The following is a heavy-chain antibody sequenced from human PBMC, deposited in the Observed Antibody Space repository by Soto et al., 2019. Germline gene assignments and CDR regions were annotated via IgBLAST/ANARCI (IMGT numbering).Heavy chain of an antibody. V-gene: IGHV3-23*01. D-gene: IGHD2-15*01. CDR3: AGDLSVVFDY. CDR1: GFTFNKYA. J-gene: IGHJ4*02. CDR2: INGSGAAS. Sequence: GGSQRLSFAAYGFTFNKYAMSCVGQAPGKGLERVSAINGSGAASHYAASVKGRFTVSRDNSKNTLYLQMNSLRADDTAVYYCAGDLSVVFDYWGQGT.